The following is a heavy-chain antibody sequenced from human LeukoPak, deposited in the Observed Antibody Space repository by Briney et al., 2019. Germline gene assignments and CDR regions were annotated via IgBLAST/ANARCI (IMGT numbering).Heavy chain of an antibody. Sequence: KPSETLSLTCAVYGGSFSGYYWSWIRQPPGKGLEWIGEINHSGSTNYNPSLKSRVTISVDTSKSQFSLKLSSVTAADTAVYYCATLVGYCSGGSCYYGASMYYFDYWGQGTLVTVSS. CDR2: INHSGST. J-gene: IGHJ4*02. CDR3: ATLVGYCSGGSCYYGASMYYFDY. CDR1: GGSFSGYY. V-gene: IGHV4-34*01. D-gene: IGHD2-15*01.